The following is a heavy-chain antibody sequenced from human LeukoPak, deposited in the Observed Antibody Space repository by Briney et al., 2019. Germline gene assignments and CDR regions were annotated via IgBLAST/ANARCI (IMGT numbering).Heavy chain of an antibody. CDR3: ARDSYMFGSDY. V-gene: IGHV3-48*03. CDR1: GFTFTSYD. Sequence: GGSLRLSCVTSGFTFTSYDFNWVRQAPGKGLEWVSYINNGGGTIYYADSVKGRFTISRDNAKNSVFLQMNTLRAEDTAVYYCARDSYMFGSDYWGQGTLVTVSS. J-gene: IGHJ4*02. D-gene: IGHD3-10*02. CDR2: INNGGGTI.